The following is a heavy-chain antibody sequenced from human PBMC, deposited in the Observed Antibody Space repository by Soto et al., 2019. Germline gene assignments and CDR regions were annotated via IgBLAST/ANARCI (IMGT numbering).Heavy chain of an antibody. Sequence: PGGSLRLSCAASGFTFSSYWMHWVRQAPGKGLVWVSRINSDGSSTSYADSVKGRFTISRDNAKNTLYLQMNSLRAEDTAVYYCARIRIAARPHYYYGMDVWGQGTTVTVSS. D-gene: IGHD6-6*01. J-gene: IGHJ6*02. V-gene: IGHV3-74*01. CDR3: ARIRIAARPHYYYGMDV. CDR2: INSDGSST. CDR1: GFTFSSYW.